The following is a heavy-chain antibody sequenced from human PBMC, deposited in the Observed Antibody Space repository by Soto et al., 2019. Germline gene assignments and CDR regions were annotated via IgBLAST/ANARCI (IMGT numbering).Heavy chain of an antibody. CDR2: NSATGGNT. D-gene: IGHD2-21*02. Sequence: GGSLRLSGVASGFTLRNYAISWVRQAPWRGLEWVSLNSATGGNTFYADSVKGRFTISRDNSKNTLYLRMNSLRAEDTAVYFCANARYGDTYYYTMDVWGQGTTVTVSS. CDR1: GFTLRNYA. J-gene: IGHJ6*02. CDR3: ANARYGDTYYYTMDV. V-gene: IGHV3-23*01.